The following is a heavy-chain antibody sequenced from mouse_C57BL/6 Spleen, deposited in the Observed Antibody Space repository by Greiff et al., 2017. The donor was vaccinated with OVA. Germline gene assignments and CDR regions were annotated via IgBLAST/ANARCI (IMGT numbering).Heavy chain of an antibody. J-gene: IGHJ4*01. D-gene: IGHD1-1*01. CDR1: GFSFTSYG. CDR3: AKEGYGSGGYYALDY. V-gene: IGHV2-5*01. CDR2: IWRGGST. Sequence: QVQLKEPGPGLVQPSQSLSITCTVSGFSFTSYGVHWVRQSPGKGLEWLGVIWRGGSTDYNAAFMSRLSITKDNSKSKVFFKMNSLQADDTAIYYCAKEGYGSGGYYALDYWGQGTSVTVSS.